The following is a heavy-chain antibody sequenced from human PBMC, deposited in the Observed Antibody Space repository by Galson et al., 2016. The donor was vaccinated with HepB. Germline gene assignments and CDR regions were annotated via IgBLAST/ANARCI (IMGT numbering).Heavy chain of an antibody. CDR3: AKDGWFRDTDYGMDV. V-gene: IGHV3-30*18. Sequence: SLRLSCAASGFTFSNYAMHWVRQAPGTGLEWVALISYDGSNKYYADSVMGRFTISRDDSKNTLSLQMNSLRPEDTAVYYCAKDGWFRDTDYGMDVWGQGTTVTVSS. CDR1: GFTFSNYA. CDR2: ISYDGSNK. D-gene: IGHD3-10*01. J-gene: IGHJ6*02.